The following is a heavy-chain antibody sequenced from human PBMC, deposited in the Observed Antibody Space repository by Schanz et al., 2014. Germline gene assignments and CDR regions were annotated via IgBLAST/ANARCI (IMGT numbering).Heavy chain of an antibody. D-gene: IGHD1-1*01. Sequence: EADLVESGGGLIQRGASLRLSCSASGFSFSSYSMNWVRQAPGKGLEWLSYIDGKSTTVYYAGAVKGRFTVSRDNARNSLYLHMNTLGAEDTAVYYGARDGDRCYHNCDMDVWGKGTTVTVSS. CDR1: GFSFSSYS. CDR3: ARDGDRCYHNCDMDV. CDR2: IDGKSTTV. J-gene: IGHJ6*03. V-gene: IGHV3-48*01.